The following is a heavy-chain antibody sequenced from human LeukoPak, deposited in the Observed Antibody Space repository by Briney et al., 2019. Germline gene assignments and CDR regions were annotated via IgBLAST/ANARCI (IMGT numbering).Heavy chain of an antibody. CDR3: AKDRWGAVASFDY. Sequence: GGSLRLSCAASGFPFSDYVMHWVRQAPGKGPEWVAVIRYDGNNKYYADSVKGRFTISRDNSKNMLYLQMNSLGTEDTAVYYCAKDRWGAVASFDYWGQGTLVTVSS. CDR2: IRYDGNNK. V-gene: IGHV3-30*02. D-gene: IGHD6-19*01. J-gene: IGHJ4*02. CDR1: GFPFSDYV.